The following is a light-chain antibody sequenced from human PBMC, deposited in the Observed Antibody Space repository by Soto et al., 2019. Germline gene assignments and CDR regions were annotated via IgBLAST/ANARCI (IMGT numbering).Light chain of an antibody. Sequence: IVLHPSTGTLSLSPGESAPLSCRASQSVSNNYLAWYQQKPGQAPRLLIYGASNRATGIPDRFSGSGSGTDFTLTISRLEPEDFAVYYCQQYGSSGTFGQGTKVDIK. CDR1: QSVSNNY. CDR2: GAS. V-gene: IGKV3-20*01. J-gene: IGKJ1*01. CDR3: QQYGSSGT.